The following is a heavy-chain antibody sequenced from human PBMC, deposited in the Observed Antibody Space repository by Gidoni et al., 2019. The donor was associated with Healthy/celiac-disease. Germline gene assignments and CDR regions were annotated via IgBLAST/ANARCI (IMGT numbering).Heavy chain of an antibody. CDR3: ARDKSSGWRKYYFDY. Sequence: QVQLQQWGAGLLKPPETLPLTCAVYGGSFRCYYWSWIRQPPGKGLEWIGEINHSGSTNYNPSLKSRVTISVDTSKNQFSLKLSSVTAADTAVYYCARDKSSGWRKYYFDYWGQGTLVTVSS. J-gene: IGHJ4*02. CDR2: INHSGST. D-gene: IGHD6-19*01. CDR1: GGSFRCYY. V-gene: IGHV4-34*01.